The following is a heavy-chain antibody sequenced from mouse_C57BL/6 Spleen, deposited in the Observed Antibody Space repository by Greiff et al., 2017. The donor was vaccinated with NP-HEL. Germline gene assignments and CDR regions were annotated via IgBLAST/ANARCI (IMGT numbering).Heavy chain of an antibody. J-gene: IGHJ2*01. V-gene: IGHV5-9-1*02. CDR2: ISSGGDYI. Sequence: EVKLVESGEGLVKPGGSLKLSCAASGFTFSSYAMSWVRQTPEKRLEWVAYISSGGDYIYYADTVKGRFTISRDNARNTLYLQMSSLKSEDTAMYYCTRDERSDYFDYWGQGTTLTVSS. CDR3: TRDERSDYFDY. CDR1: GFTFSSYA.